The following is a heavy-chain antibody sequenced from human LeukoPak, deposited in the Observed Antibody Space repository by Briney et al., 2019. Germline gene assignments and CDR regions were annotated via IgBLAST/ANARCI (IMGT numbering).Heavy chain of an antibody. CDR3: AKDDPTGRYL. J-gene: IGHJ4*02. CDR1: GFTFSSFG. Sequence: GGSLRLSCAASGFTFSSFGMHWVRQTPGKGLEWLTFIHNDGITEYYADSVKGRFTISRDKSKNTVYLQMNSLRVEDTAVYYCAKDDPTGRYLWGQGTLVPVSS. V-gene: IGHV3-30*02. CDR2: IHNDGITE. D-gene: IGHD1-26*01.